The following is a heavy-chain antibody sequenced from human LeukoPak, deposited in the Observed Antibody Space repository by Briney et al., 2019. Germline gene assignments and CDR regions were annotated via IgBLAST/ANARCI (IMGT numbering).Heavy chain of an antibody. CDR1: GYTFTSYY. D-gene: IGHD6-13*01. Sequence: ASVKVSCKASGYTFTSYYMHWVRQAPGQGLEWMGIINPSGGSTSYVQRFQGRVTMTRDMSTSTVYMELSSLRSEDTAVYYCARDSRQQLVRFDYWGQGTLVAVSS. V-gene: IGHV1-46*01. CDR2: INPSGGST. J-gene: IGHJ4*02. CDR3: ARDSRQQLVRFDY.